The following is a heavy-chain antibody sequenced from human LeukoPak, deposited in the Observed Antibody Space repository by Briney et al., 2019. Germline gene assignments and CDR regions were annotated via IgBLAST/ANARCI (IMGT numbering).Heavy chain of an antibody. CDR3: AKDAPRGDYFDY. J-gene: IGHJ4*02. V-gene: IGHV3-9*01. CDR2: ISWNSGSI. CDR1: GFTFNDYA. Sequence: PGGSLRLSCAASGFTFNDYAMHWVRQAPGKGLEWVSGISWNSGSIGYADSVKGRFTISRDNAKNSLYLQMNSLRAEDTALYYCAKDAPRGDYFDYWGQGTLVTVSS. D-gene: IGHD3-10*01.